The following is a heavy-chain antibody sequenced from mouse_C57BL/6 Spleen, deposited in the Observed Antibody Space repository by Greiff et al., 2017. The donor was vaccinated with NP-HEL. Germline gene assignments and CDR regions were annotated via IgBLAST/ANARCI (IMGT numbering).Heavy chain of an antibody. CDR3: ARSGYGSSYRFAY. V-gene: IGHV1-64*01. D-gene: IGHD1-1*01. CDR2: IHPNSGST. J-gene: IGHJ3*01. Sequence: VQLQQPGAELVKPGASVKLSCKASGYTFTSYWMHWVKQRPGQGLEWIGMIHPNSGSTNYNEKFKSKATLTVDKSSSTAYMQLSSLTSEDSAVYYCARSGYGSSYRFAYWGQGTLVTVSA. CDR1: GYTFTSYW.